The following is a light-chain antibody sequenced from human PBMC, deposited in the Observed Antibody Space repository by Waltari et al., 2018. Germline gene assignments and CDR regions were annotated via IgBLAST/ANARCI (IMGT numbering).Light chain of an antibody. J-gene: IGLJ2*01. CDR3: GSWDSSLSLV. CDR1: SSNIGYNF. CDR2: ENN. Sequence: QSVLTQPPSLSAAPGQKVTISCSGSSSNIGYNFVSWYQQFPGTAPKLLIYENNKRPSGIPDRFSGSKSGTSGTLVITGVQTGDEADYYCGSWDSSLSLVFGGGNKLSVL. V-gene: IGLV1-51*02.